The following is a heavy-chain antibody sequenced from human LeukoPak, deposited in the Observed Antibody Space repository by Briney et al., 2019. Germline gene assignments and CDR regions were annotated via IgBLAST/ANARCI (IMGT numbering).Heavy chain of an antibody. Sequence: GASVKVSCKASGGTFSSYAISWVRQAPGQGLEWMGGIIPIFGTANYAQKFQGRVTITADESTSTAYMELSSLRSEDTAVYYCARARQEYSSGWYRGGTYYFGYWGQGTLVTVSS. CDR2: IIPIFGTA. CDR1: GGTFSSYA. CDR3: ARARQEYSSGWYRGGTYYFGY. J-gene: IGHJ4*02. D-gene: IGHD6-19*01. V-gene: IGHV1-69*13.